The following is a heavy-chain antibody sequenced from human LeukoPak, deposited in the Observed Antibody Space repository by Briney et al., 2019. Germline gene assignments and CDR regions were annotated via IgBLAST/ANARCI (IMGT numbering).Heavy chain of an antibody. J-gene: IGHJ4*02. V-gene: IGHV1-69*01. CDR1: GGTFSSYA. CDR2: IIPIFGTA. CDR3: ARDGSWGSTIYFVY. D-gene: IGHD2-2*01. Sequence: SVKVSCKASGGTFSSYAISLVRQAPGRGLEWMGGIIPIFGTANYAQKFQGRVTITADESTITAYMELSSLRSEDTAVYYCARDGSWGSTIYFVYWGQGTLVTVSS.